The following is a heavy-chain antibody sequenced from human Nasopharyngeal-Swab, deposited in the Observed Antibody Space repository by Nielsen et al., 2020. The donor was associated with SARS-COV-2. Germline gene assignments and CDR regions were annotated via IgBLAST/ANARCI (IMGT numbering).Heavy chain of an antibody. V-gene: IGHV4-59*11. CDR3: ARATTSYYGDYGPLHYYYGMDV. D-gene: IGHD4-17*01. CDR2: IYYSGST. CDR1: GGSISSHY. J-gene: IGHJ6*02. Sequence: SETLSLTCNVSGGSISSHYWSWIRQSPGKGLEWIGYIYYSGSTNYNPSLKSRVTISMATSRDQFSLKLSSVTAADTAVYYCARATTSYYGDYGPLHYYYGMDVWGQGTAVTVSS.